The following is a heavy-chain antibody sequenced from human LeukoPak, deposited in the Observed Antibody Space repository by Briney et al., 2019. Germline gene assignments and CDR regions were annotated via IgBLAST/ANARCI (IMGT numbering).Heavy chain of an antibody. CDR3: ARLGSYYGMDV. V-gene: IGHV4-30-2*01. D-gene: IGHD2-15*01. CDR2: IYHSGTT. Sequence: GKGXDLICYIYHSGTTYYHPSLKSRVTISVDRSNNQFSLKLSSVTAADTAVYYCARLGSYYGMDVWGQGTTVTVSS. J-gene: IGHJ6*02.